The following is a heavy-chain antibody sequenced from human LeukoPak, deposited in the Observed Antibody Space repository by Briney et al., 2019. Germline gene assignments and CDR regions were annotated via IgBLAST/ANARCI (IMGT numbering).Heavy chain of an antibody. CDR2: IYPGDSDT. D-gene: IGHD3-10*01. V-gene: IGHV5-51*01. CDR3: AAGEGNRFDY. Sequence: GQSLPFSSQGSAYGSTSYSIRWVRSMSGKGLEWMGIIYPGDSDTRYSPSFQGQATFSADKSISTAYLQWSSLKASDTAMYYCAAGEGNRFDYWGQGTLVTVSS. J-gene: IGHJ4*02. CDR1: AYGSTSYS.